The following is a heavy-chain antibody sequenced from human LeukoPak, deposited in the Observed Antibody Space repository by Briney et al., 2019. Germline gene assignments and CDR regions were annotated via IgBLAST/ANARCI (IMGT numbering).Heavy chain of an antibody. CDR2: INHSGST. J-gene: IGHJ5*02. CDR3: ARGIGYYANWFDP. D-gene: IGHD2-2*01. CDR1: GGSFSGYY. Sequence: SETLSLTCAVYGGSFSGYYWSWIRQPPGKGLEWIGEINHSGSTNYNPSLKSRVTISVDTSKNQFSLKLSSVTAADTAVYYCARGIGYYANWFDPWGQGTLVTVSS. V-gene: IGHV4-34*01.